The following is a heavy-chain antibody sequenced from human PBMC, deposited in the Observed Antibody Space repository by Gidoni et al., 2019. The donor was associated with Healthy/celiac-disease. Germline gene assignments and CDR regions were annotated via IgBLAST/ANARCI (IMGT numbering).Heavy chain of an antibody. CDR2: ISYDGSNK. J-gene: IGHJ1*01. CDR3: ARDLGYYYDSSGYLH. CDR1: GFTVSSYA. V-gene: IGHV3-30*04. Sequence: QVQLVESGGGVVQPGRSLRLSCAASGFTVSSYAMHWVRQAPGKGLEWVAVISYDGSNKYYAESVKGRFTISRDNSKNTLYLQMNSLRAEDTAVYYCARDLGYYYDSSGYLHWGQGTLVTVSS. D-gene: IGHD3-22*01.